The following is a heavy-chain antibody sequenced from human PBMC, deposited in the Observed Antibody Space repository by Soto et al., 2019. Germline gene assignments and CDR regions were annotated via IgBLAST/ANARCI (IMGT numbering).Heavy chain of an antibody. CDR3: ASQRTSVITKFEY. CDR1: GGSISGNY. D-gene: IGHD4-17*01. CDR2: IYYSGYT. Sequence: QVQLPESGPGLVKPSETLSLTCTVSGGSISGNYWSWLRQPPGKELEWIGNIYYSGYTDYNPSLERRVTISVDASKTQFSLKLSSVTAADTAVYSCASQRTSVITKFEYWGQRTLVTVSS. J-gene: IGHJ4*02. V-gene: IGHV4-59*01.